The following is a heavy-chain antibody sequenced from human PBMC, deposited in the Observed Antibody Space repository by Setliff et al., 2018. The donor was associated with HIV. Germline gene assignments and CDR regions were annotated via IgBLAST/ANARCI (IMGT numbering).Heavy chain of an antibody. CDR2: IDPDRGDT. D-gene: IGHD3-16*01. Sequence: GASVKVSCKVSGYTFPDYYMQWVRQAPGKGLEWMGLIDPDRGDTVYAEKFQGRVTITADRSIDIAYMELSSLTSEDTAMYFCAWGTQRPIDSWGQGKLVTAPQ. CDR3: AWGTQRPIDS. V-gene: IGHV1-69-2*01. CDR1: GYTFPDYY. J-gene: IGHJ4*02.